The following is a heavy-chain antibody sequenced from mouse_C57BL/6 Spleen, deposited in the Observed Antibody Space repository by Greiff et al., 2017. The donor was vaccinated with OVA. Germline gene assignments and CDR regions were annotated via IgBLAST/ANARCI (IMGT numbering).Heavy chain of an antibody. Sequence: QVQLQQPGAELVKPGASVKMSCKASGYTFTSYWITWVKQRPGQGLEWIGDIYPGSGSTNYNEKFKSKATLTVDKPSSTAYMQLSSLTSEDSAVYYCARTDWDAWYFDVWGTGTTVTVSS. V-gene: IGHV1-55*01. J-gene: IGHJ1*03. CDR2: IYPGSGST. D-gene: IGHD4-1*01. CDR1: GYTFTSYW. CDR3: ARTDWDAWYFDV.